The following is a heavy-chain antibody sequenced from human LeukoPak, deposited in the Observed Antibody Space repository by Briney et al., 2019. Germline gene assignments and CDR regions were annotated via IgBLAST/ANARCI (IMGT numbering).Heavy chain of an antibody. J-gene: IGHJ4*02. CDR2: IYYSGST. Sequence: PSETLSLTCAVSGGSISSGGYYWSWIRQHPGKGLEWIGYIYYSGSTYYNPSLKSRVTISVDTSKNQFSLKLSSVTAADTAVYYCARDFPAAAGPFDYWGQGTLVTVSS. V-gene: IGHV4-31*11. CDR1: GGSISSGGYY. D-gene: IGHD6-13*01. CDR3: ARDFPAAAGPFDY.